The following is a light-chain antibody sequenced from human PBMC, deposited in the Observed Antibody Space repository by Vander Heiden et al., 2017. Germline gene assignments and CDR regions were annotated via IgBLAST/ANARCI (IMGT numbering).Light chain of an antibody. CDR3: QHYDNWHPSAIT. CDR2: SAS. V-gene: IGKV3-15*01. Sequence: EIVLTQSPGTLSVSPGSRATISCRASQSVGTDLAWYQQKPGQGPRLLIYSASTRATGTPARVSGTGSGTEFALSISGLQSEDFAVYYCQHYDNWHPSAITFGQGTRLDIK. J-gene: IGKJ5*01. CDR1: QSVGTD.